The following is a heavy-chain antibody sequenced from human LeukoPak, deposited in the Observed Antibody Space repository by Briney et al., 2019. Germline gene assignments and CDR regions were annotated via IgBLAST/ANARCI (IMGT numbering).Heavy chain of an antibody. CDR3: ARRRSWEPGDAFDI. CDR2: ISSSSSYI. CDR1: GFTFSSYS. D-gene: IGHD1-26*01. V-gene: IGHV3-21*01. J-gene: IGHJ3*02. Sequence: GGSLRLSCAASGFTFSSYSMNWVRQAPGKGLEWVSSISSSSSYIYYADSVKGRFTISRDNSKNSLYLQMNSLRAEDTAVYYCARRRSWEPGDAFDIWGQGTMVTVSS.